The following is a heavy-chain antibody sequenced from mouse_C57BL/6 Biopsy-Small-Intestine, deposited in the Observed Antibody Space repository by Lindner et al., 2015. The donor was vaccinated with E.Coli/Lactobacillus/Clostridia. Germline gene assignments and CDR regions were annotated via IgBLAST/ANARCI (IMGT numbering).Heavy chain of an antibody. Sequence: VQLQESGPGLVAPSQSLSITCTVSGFSLTSYAMSWVRQPPGKGLEWLGVIWTGGSTNYNSALKSRLSISKDNSKSQVFLKMNSLQTDDTARYYCARRYYYDSSYDWYFDVWGTGTTVTVSS. CDR2: IWTGGST. V-gene: IGHV2-9-1*01. J-gene: IGHJ1*03. CDR3: ARRYYYDSSYDWYFDV. D-gene: IGHD1-1*01. CDR1: GFSLTSYA.